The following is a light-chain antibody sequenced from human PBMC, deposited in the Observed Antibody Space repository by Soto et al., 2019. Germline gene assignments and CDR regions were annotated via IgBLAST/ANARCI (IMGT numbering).Light chain of an antibody. CDR1: SSDVGIYDY. CDR2: EVS. CDR3: SSYAGSNNLV. J-gene: IGLJ3*02. Sequence: QSALTQPASVSGSPGQSISISCTGTSSDVGIYDYVSWYQHHPGKAPKFLIYEVSRRPFGVPDRFSGSKSGNTASLTVSGLQAEDEADYYCSSYAGSNNLVFGGGTKLTVL. V-gene: IGLV2-8*01.